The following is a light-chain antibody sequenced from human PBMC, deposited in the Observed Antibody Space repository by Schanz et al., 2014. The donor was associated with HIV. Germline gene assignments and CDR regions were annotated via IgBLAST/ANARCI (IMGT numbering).Light chain of an antibody. CDR2: GAS. CDR3: QQYGSSSWT. Sequence: EIVLTQSPVTLSSSPGERATLFCRASQSVESSYLAWYQQKPGQAPRLLIYGASTRATGVPARFSGSGSGTDFTLTISRLEPEDFAVYYCQQYGSSSWTFGQGTKVDLK. V-gene: IGKV3-20*01. CDR1: QSVESSY. J-gene: IGKJ1*01.